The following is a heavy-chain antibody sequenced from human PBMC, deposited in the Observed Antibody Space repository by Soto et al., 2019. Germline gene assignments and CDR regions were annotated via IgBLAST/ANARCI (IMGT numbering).Heavy chain of an antibody. CDR3: ARDRGPDAESHGCNV. D-gene: IGHD5-18*01. CDR1: EGTFSRYY. Sequence: GGARRLSCAASEGTFSRYYMSGVRQAPGKGLEWVANIKHDGGARDYLDSVKGRFTTSRDNAKNSLYLQMNDLRADDTAVYFCARDRGPDAESHGCNVWGQGTLVT. V-gene: IGHV3-7*05. CDR2: IKHDGGAR. J-gene: IGHJ4*02.